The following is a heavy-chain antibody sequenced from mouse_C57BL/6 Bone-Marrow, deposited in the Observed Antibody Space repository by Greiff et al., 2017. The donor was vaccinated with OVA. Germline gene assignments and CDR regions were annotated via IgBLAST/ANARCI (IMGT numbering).Heavy chain of an antibody. CDR1: GYTFTSYW. Sequence: QVQLQQPGAELVKPGASVKLSCKASGYTFTSYWLHWVKQRPGQGLEWIGMILPNSGSTNYNEKFKSQATLTVDKSSSTVYMQLSSLTSEDSAVYYCARRRKTGDWFAYWGQGTLVTVSA. CDR3: ARRRKTGDWFAY. J-gene: IGHJ3*01. D-gene: IGHD4-1*01. V-gene: IGHV1-64*01. CDR2: ILPNSGST.